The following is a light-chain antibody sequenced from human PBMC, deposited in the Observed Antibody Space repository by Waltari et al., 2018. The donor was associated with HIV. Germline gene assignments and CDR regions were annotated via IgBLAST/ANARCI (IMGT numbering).Light chain of an antibody. Sequence: QSALTQPRSVSGSLGLSVSISCTGTSSDVCYYNRVSWYQQHPGKAPKLIIYDVRERPSGVADRFSASKSANTASLTISRLQADDEAEYYCCSYAGTYKVFGTGTQVTVL. V-gene: IGLV2-11*01. CDR3: CSYAGTYKV. CDR2: DVR. J-gene: IGLJ1*01. CDR1: SSDVCYYNR.